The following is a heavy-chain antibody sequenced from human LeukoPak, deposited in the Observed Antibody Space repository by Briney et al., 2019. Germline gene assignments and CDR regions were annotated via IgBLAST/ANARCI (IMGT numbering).Heavy chain of an antibody. J-gene: IGHJ4*02. Sequence: GGSLRLSCAASGFTFDDYAMHWVRQAPGKGLEWVSGISWNSGSIGYADSVKGRFTISRDNAKNTLYLQMNSLRAEDTAVYYCARAAAEGFDYWGQGTLVTVSS. CDR3: ARAAAEGFDY. CDR2: ISWNSGSI. V-gene: IGHV3-9*01. CDR1: GFTFDDYA. D-gene: IGHD6-13*01.